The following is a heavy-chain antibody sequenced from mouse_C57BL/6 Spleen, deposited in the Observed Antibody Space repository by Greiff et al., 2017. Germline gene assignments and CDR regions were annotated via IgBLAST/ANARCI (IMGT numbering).Heavy chain of an antibody. CDR1: GYTFTSYW. D-gene: IGHD2-5*01. CDR3: ARGGYSNYGWYFDV. CDR2: IDPSDSET. V-gene: IGHV1-52*01. J-gene: IGHJ1*03. Sequence: QVQLQQSGAELVRPGSSVKLSCKASGYTFTSYWMHWVKQRPIQGLEWIGNIDPSDSETHYNQKFKDKATLTVDKSSSTAYMQLSSLTSEDSAVYYCARGGYSNYGWYFDVWGTGTTVTVSS.